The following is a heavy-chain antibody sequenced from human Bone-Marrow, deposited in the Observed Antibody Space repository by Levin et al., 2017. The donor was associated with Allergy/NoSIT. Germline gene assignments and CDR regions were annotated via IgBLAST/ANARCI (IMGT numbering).Heavy chain of an antibody. J-gene: IGHJ3*02. CDR2: VSYSGIT. CDR1: GGSISSGVYF. Sequence: PSETLSLTCTVSGGSISSGVYFWSWIRQLPGTGLEWIGYVSYSGITFYNQSLKSRIAISADTSKNLFSLNLSSVTAADTAVYYCARGITVFGVVLAVNDACDIWGQGTMVTVSS. D-gene: IGHD3-3*01. V-gene: IGHV4-31*03. CDR3: ARGITVFGVVLAVNDACDI.